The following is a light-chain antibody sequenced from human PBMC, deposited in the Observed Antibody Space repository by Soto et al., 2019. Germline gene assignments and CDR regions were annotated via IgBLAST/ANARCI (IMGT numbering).Light chain of an antibody. Sequence: EIVLTQSRGTLCLCPGERATISCRVSQSVSSSYLAWYQQKPGQAPRLLIYGASSRATGIPDRFSGSGSGTDFTLTISRLEPEDFAVYYCQQYGSSPTTFGQGTKVDIK. J-gene: IGKJ1*01. V-gene: IGKV3-20*01. CDR1: QSVSSSY. CDR2: GAS. CDR3: QQYGSSPTT.